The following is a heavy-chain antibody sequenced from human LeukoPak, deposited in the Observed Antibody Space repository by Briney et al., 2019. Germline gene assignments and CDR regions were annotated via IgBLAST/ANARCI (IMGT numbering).Heavy chain of an antibody. CDR1: GFTFSSYE. V-gene: IGHV3-7*01. J-gene: IGHJ6*03. CDR2: IKQDGSEK. CDR3: ARDRTYSSSWPTKLNYYYYYYMDV. Sequence: GGSLRLSCAASGFTFSSYEMNWVRQAPGKGLEWVANIKQDGSEKYYVDSVKGRFTISRDNAKNSLYLQMNSLRAEDTAVYYCARDRTYSSSWPTKLNYYYYYYMDVWGKGTTVTISS. D-gene: IGHD6-13*01.